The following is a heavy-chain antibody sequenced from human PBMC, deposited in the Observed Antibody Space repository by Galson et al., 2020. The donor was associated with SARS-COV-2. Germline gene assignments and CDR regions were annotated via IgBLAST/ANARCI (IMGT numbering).Heavy chain of an antibody. J-gene: IGHJ6*02. CDR2: INTNTGNP. CDR3: ASPIFPRTYYYGMDV. D-gene: IGHD2-21*01. V-gene: IGHV7-4-1*02. Sequence: ASVKVSCKASGYTFTSYAMNWVRQAPGQGLEWMGWINTNTGNPTYAQGFTGRFVFSLDTSVSTAYLQISSLKAEDTAVYYCASPIFPRTYYYGMDVWGQGTTVTVSS. CDR1: GYTFTSYA.